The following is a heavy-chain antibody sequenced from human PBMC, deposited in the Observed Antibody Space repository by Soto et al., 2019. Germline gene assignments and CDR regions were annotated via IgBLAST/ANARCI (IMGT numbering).Heavy chain of an antibody. CDR1: GGTFSNYA. V-gene: IGHV1-69*13. CDR2: IIPIFGTA. CDR3: ARERPTIVLVPAASTYYYYYGMDV. J-gene: IGHJ6*02. D-gene: IGHD2-2*01. Sequence: GASVKVSCKASGGTFSNYAITWVRQAPGQGLEWMGGIIPIFGTANYAQKFQGRVTITADESTSTAYMELSSLRSEDTAVYYCARERPTIVLVPAASTYYYYYGMDVWGQGTTVTVSS.